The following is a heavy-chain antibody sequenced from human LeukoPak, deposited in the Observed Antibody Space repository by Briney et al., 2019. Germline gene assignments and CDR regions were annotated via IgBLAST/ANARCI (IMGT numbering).Heavy chain of an antibody. CDR3: AKAYYGSRFSSFDY. CDR1: GFTFDNYA. Sequence: QPGGSLRLSCAASGFTFDNYAMHGVRQPPGKGLEWVSLFSGDGDSTYFADSVKGRFTISRDNSKNSLYLQMNSLRTEDTALYYCAKAYYGSRFSSFDYWGQGTLVTVSS. D-gene: IGHD3-10*01. V-gene: IGHV3-43*02. CDR2: FSGDGDST. J-gene: IGHJ4*02.